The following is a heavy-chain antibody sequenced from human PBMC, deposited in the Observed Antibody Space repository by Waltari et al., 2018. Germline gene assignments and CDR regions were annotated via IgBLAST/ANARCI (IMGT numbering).Heavy chain of an antibody. CDR2: INEDGSEK. CDR3: ASGGHVDY. Sequence: EVQLVESGGGLVQPGGSLRLSCAASGLTFSRIWMTWVRQAPGKELEWVANINEDGSEKHYLDSVKGRFTIARDNAKNSLFLQMNSLRADDTAVYYCASGGHVDYCGQGTLVTVSS. CDR1: GLTFSRIW. J-gene: IGHJ4*02. V-gene: IGHV3-7*01.